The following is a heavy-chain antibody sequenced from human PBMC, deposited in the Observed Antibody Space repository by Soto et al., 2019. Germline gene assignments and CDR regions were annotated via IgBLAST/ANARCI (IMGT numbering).Heavy chain of an antibody. V-gene: IGHV5-51*01. D-gene: IGHD2-15*01. CDR1: GYSFTSYW. Sequence: GESLKISCKGSGYSFTSYWIGWVRQMPGKGLEWMGIIYPGDSDTRYSPSFQGQVTISADKSISTAYLQWSSLKASDTAMYYCARGHGDPDCSGGSCYRANYYYYGMDVWGQGTTVTVSS. CDR3: ARGHGDPDCSGGSCYRANYYYYGMDV. J-gene: IGHJ6*02. CDR2: IYPGDSDT.